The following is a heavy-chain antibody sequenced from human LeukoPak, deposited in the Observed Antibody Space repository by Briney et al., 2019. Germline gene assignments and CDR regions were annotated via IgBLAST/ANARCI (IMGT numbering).Heavy chain of an antibody. Sequence: SETLSLTCTVSGGSISSYYWSWIRQPPGKGLEWIGYIYYSGSTYYNPSLKSRVTISVDTSKNQFSLGLSSVTAADTAVYYCARVLWDYYYGMDVWGQGSTVTGSS. D-gene: IGHD3-16*01. J-gene: IGHJ6*02. CDR3: ARVLWDYYYGMDV. CDR2: IYYSGST. V-gene: IGHV4-59*06. CDR1: GGSISSYY.